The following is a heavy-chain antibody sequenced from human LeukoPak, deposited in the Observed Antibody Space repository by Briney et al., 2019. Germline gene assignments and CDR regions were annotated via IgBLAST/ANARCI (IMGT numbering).Heavy chain of an antibody. J-gene: IGHJ4*02. CDR2: ISAYNGNT. V-gene: IGHV1-18*01. Sequence: SVKVSCKASGYTFTSYGISWVRQAPGQGLEWMGWISAYNGNTNYAQKLQGRVTMTTDTSTSTAYMELRSLRSDDTAVYYCARSYDFWSGYFIPTDYWGQGTLVTVSS. CDR1: GYTFTSYG. CDR3: ARSYDFWSGYFIPTDY. D-gene: IGHD3-3*01.